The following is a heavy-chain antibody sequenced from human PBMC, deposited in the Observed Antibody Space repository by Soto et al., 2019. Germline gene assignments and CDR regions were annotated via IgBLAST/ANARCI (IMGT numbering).Heavy chain of an antibody. CDR2: VSPPFRTS. Sequence: QVQLVQSGAEVKKPGSSVKVSCKTSGVSFNNNGIGWVRQAPGHGLEWMGGVSPPFRTSNYARTFLGRISITADASTGAVNMELSSLTSEDTAQYYCARVLYYGSGSYSPYGMDVWGQGTTVTVSS. D-gene: IGHD3-10*01. V-gene: IGHV1-69*01. CDR1: GVSFNNNG. CDR3: ARVLYYGSGSYSPYGMDV. J-gene: IGHJ6*02.